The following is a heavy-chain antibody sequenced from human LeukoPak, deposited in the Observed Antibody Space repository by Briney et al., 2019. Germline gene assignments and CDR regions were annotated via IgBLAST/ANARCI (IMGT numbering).Heavy chain of an antibody. J-gene: IGHJ4*02. CDR3: ARVAASSGSYYFDY. Sequence: PSETLSLTCTVSGGSISSSSYYWGWIRQPPGKGLEWIGSIYYSGSTYYNPSLKSRVTISVDTSKNQFSLKLSSVTAADTAVYYCARVAASSGSYYFDYWGQGTLVTVSS. CDR2: IYYSGST. CDR1: GGSISSSSYY. D-gene: IGHD1-26*01. V-gene: IGHV4-39*07.